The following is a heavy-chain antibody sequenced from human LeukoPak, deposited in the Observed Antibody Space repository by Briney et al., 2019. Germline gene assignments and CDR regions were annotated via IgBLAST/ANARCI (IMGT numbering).Heavy chain of an antibody. CDR2: ISYDGSNK. CDR1: GFTFSSYG. Sequence: GRSLRLSCAASGFTFSSYGMHWVRQAPGKGLEWVAVISYDGSNKYYADSVKGRFTISRDNSKNTLYLQMNSLRAEDTAVYYCAKDPRYCSSTSCYVGYYFDYWGQGTLVTVSS. V-gene: IGHV3-30*18. J-gene: IGHJ4*02. D-gene: IGHD2-2*01. CDR3: AKDPRYCSSTSCYVGYYFDY.